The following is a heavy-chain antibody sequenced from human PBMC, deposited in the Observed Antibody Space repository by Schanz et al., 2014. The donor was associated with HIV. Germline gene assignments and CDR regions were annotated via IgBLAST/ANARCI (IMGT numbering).Heavy chain of an antibody. CDR3: AKSRGDSWPYGMDV. V-gene: IGHV3-21*04. CDR2: ISSSSSFI. J-gene: IGHJ6*02. CDR1: GFSFSVYS. Sequence: EVQLVESGGGLVKPGGSLRLSCAASGFSFSVYSMNWVRQAPGKGLEWVSSISSSSSFIYYADSVKGRFTIARDNTKNTLYLQMNSLRAEDTAVYYCAKSRGDSWPYGMDVWGQGTTVTVSS. D-gene: IGHD4-17*01.